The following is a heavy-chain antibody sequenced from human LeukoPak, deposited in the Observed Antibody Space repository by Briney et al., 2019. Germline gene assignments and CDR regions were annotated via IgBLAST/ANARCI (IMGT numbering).Heavy chain of an antibody. CDR2: ILKDGSNA. Sequence: GGSLRLSCAASGFTFSIYGMQWVRQAPGKGLDWVALILKDGSNAFYADSVKGRFTISRDNSGNTLFLQMNSLRAEDTGIYYCARDFHYFFDYCGQGTLVTVSS. CDR3: ARDFHYFFDY. J-gene: IGHJ4*02. V-gene: IGHV3-30*03. D-gene: IGHD2/OR15-2a*01. CDR1: GFTFSIYG.